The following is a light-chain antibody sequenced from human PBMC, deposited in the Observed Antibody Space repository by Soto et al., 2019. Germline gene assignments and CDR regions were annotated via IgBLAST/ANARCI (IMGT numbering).Light chain of an antibody. V-gene: IGLV1-51*02. J-gene: IGLJ1*01. Sequence: QSALTQPPSVSAAPGQKVTISCSGSSSNIGNNFVSWFQQLPGTAPKLLIYENSKRPSGIPDRFSGSKSATSATLGITGLQTGDEADYYCGTWDSGLSAPYVFGTGTKVTVL. CDR2: ENS. CDR3: GTWDSGLSAPYV. CDR1: SSNIGNNF.